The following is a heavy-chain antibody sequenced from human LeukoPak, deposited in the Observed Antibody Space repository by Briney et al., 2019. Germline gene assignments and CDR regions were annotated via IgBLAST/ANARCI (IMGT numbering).Heavy chain of an antibody. J-gene: IGHJ4*02. D-gene: IGHD4-23*01. Sequence: GGSLRLSCAAPGFTFSSYGMHWVRQAPGKGLEWVAVISYDGSNKYYADSVKGRFTISRDNSKNTLYLQMNSLRAEDTAVYYCAKDRYGANSPFDYWGQGTLVTVSS. CDR2: ISYDGSNK. CDR3: AKDRYGANSPFDY. CDR1: GFTFSSYG. V-gene: IGHV3-30*18.